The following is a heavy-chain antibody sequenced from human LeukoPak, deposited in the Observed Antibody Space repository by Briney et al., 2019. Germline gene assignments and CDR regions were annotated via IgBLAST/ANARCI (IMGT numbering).Heavy chain of an antibody. Sequence: SQTLSLTCTVSGGSISSGGYYWSWIRQHPGKGLEWIGYIYYSGSTYYNPSLKSRVTISVDTSKNQFSLKLSSVTAADAAVYYCARGCSSTSCDPYYYYAMDVWGQGTTVTVSS. V-gene: IGHV4-31*03. CDR2: IYYSGST. D-gene: IGHD2-2*01. J-gene: IGHJ6*02. CDR1: GGSISSGGYY. CDR3: ARGCSSTSCDPYYYYAMDV.